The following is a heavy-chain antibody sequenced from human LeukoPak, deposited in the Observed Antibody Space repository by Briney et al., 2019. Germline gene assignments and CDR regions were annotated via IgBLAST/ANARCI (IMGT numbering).Heavy chain of an antibody. CDR3: ARVRVDYDILTGYYFDY. D-gene: IGHD3-9*01. Sequence: GGSLRLSCAASGFTFSGSAMHWVRQASGKGLEWVGRIRSKANSYATAYAASVKGRFTISRDDSKNTAYLQMNSLRAEDTAVYYCARVRVDYDILTGYYFDYWGQGTLVTVSS. CDR2: IRSKANSYAT. J-gene: IGHJ4*02. CDR1: GFTFSGSA. V-gene: IGHV3-73*01.